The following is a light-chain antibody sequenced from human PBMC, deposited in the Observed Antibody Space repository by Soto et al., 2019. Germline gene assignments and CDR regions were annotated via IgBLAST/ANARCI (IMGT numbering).Light chain of an antibody. CDR3: QQYNNWPIT. CDR1: QSIANN. J-gene: IGKJ5*01. CDR2: DAS. V-gene: IGKV3-15*01. Sequence: ETVMTQSPATLSVSPGERATLSCRASQSIANNLAWFQQKPGHAPRVLMYDASTRATGVPARFSGSGSGAEFTLTISSLQSEDFAVYYCQQYNNWPITLGQRTRLEIK.